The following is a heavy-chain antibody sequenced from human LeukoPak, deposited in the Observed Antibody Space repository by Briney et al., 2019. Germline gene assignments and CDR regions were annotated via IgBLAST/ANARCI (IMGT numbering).Heavy chain of an antibody. Sequence: TLSLTCTVSGGXXXXXYWSXVXQPPGXGLEWIGYIYNSGSTNYNPSLKSRVTISVGTSKNQFSLNLDSVTAADTAVYYCVRDRELNYWGQGTLVTVSS. J-gene: IGHJ4*02. CDR2: IYNSGST. V-gene: IGHV4-59*01. CDR3: VRDRELNY. D-gene: IGHD3-10*01. CDR1: GGXXXXXY.